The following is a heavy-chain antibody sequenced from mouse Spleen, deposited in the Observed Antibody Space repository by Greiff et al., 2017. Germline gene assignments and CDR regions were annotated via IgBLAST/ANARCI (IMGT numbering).Heavy chain of an antibody. J-gene: IGHJ3*01. CDR1: GYTFTSYG. Sequence: QVQLQQSGAELARPGASVKLSCKASGYTFTSYGITWVKQRTGQGLEWIGEIYPRSGNTYYNEKFKGKGTLTADKSSSTAYMELRSLTSEDSAIYFCARWEEQFLTETFAYWGQGTLVTVSA. CDR2: IYPRSGNT. D-gene: IGHD4-1*01. CDR3: ARWEEQFLTETFAY. V-gene: IGHV1-81*01.